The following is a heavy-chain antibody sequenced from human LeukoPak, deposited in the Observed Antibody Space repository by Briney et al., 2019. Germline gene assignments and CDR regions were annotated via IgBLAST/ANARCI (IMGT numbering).Heavy chain of an antibody. CDR2: ISGSGGST. CDR1: GFTFSSYA. D-gene: IGHD6-13*01. V-gene: IGHV3-23*01. Sequence: GGSLRLSCAASGFTFSSYAMSWVRQAPGKGLEWVSAISGSGGSTYYADSVKGRFTISRDNSKNTLYLQMNSLRAEDTAVYYCAKDRWYSSSWYDYWGQRTLVTVSS. CDR3: AKDRWYSSSWYDY. J-gene: IGHJ4*02.